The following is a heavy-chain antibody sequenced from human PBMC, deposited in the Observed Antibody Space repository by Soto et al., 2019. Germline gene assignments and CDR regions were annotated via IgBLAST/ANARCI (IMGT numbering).Heavy chain of an antibody. CDR3: ARPDTPMAHEAFDY. CDR1: GYTFTSYA. V-gene: IGHV1-3*01. D-gene: IGHD5-18*01. CDR2: INAGNGNT. J-gene: IGHJ4*02. Sequence: ASVKVSCKASGYTFTSYAMHWVRQAPGQRLEWMGWINAGNGNTKYSQKFQGRVTITRDTSASTAYMELSSLRSEDTAVYYCARPDTPMAHEAFDYWGQGSLVTGSS.